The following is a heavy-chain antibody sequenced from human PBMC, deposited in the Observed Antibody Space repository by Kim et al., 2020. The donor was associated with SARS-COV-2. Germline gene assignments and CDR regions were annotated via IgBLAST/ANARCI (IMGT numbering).Heavy chain of an antibody. V-gene: IGHV3-74*01. J-gene: IGHJ4*02. D-gene: IGHD1-1*01. CDR3: TIPLEMTYS. CDR1: GFTFSNSW. Sequence: GGSLRLSCVGSGFTFSNSWIHWVRQAPGKGPEGVSRINVDGSVTGYADFVKGRFTISRDNAKNTLYLQINSLRAKDTAKYYFTIPLEMTYSWGQGTLVTV. CDR2: INVDGSVT.